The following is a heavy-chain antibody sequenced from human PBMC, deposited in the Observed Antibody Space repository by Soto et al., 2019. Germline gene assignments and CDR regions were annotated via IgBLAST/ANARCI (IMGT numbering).Heavy chain of an antibody. J-gene: IGHJ3*02. CDR2: ISNSGGST. D-gene: IGHD3-3*01. V-gene: IGHV3-23*01. CDR1: GFTFSSYF. CDR3: AKDWTSI. Sequence: GGSLRLSCAASGFTFSSYFMTWLRQAPGKGLEWVSTISNSGGSTYYIDSVKGRFTISRDNSKNTLYLQMNSLRAEDTAVYFCAKDWTSIWGQGTMVTVSS.